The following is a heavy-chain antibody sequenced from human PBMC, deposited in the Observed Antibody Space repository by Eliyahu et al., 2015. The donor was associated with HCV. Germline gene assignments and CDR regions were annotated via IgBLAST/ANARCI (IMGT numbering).Heavy chain of an antibody. CDR1: GYTFTSYW. CDR2: IYPGASDT. D-gene: IGHD2-2*01. CDR3: ARAGSGKSAYGLDV. V-gene: IGHV5-51*03. Sequence: EVQLVQSGAEVRKPGXSLQISCQGFGYTFTSYWIVWVRQMPGKGLEWMGTIYPGASDTAYSPSFQRQVTISVDKSIGTAYLRWSSLKASDTAKYFCARAGSGKSAYGLDVWGRGTTVIVS. J-gene: IGHJ6*02.